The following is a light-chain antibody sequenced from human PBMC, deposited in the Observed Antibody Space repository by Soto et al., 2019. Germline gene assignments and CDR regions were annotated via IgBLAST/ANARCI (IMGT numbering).Light chain of an antibody. CDR2: GAS. CDR3: QQYNNWPPYT. J-gene: IGKJ2*01. Sequence: EIVMTQSPATLSVSPGERATLSCRASQSVSSNLAWYQQKPGQAPRLLIYGASTRATGNPDRFSGSGSGTEFTLTISSLQSEAFAVYYCQQYNNWPPYTFGQGTKLEIK. CDR1: QSVSSN. V-gene: IGKV3-15*01.